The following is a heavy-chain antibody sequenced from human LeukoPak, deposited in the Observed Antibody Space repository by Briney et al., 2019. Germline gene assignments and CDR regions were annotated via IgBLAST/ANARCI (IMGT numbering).Heavy chain of an antibody. Sequence: PSETLSLTCAVYDGSFSGYYWSWIRQPPGKGLEWIGEINHSGSTNYNPSLKSRVTISVDTSKNQFSLKLSSVTAADTAVYYCARRGAAAGTIGYYYYYMDVWGKGTTVTVSS. J-gene: IGHJ6*03. CDR2: INHSGST. V-gene: IGHV4-34*01. CDR1: DGSFSGYY. D-gene: IGHD6-13*01. CDR3: ARRGAAAGTIGYYYYYMDV.